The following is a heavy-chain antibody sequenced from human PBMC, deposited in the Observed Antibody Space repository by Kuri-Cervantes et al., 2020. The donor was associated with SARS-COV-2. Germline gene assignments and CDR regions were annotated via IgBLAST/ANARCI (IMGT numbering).Heavy chain of an antibody. J-gene: IGHJ4*02. D-gene: IGHD7-27*01. Sequence: SVKVSCKASGYAFTSYDINWVRQAPGQGLEWMGGIIPIFGTANYAQKFQGRVTITADESTSTAYMELSSLRSEDTAVYYCARELNWEPPSFDYWGQGTLVTVSS. V-gene: IGHV1-69*13. CDR3: ARELNWEPPSFDY. CDR2: IIPIFGTA. CDR1: GYAFTSYD.